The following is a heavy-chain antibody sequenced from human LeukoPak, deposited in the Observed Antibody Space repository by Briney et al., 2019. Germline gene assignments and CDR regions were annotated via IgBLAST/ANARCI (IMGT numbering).Heavy chain of an antibody. V-gene: IGHV3-23*01. J-gene: IGHJ6*02. CDR3: ARAGSSRYYYYGMDV. Sequence: GGSLRLSCAASGFTFSSYAMSWVRQAPGKGLEWVSAISGSGGSTYYADSVKGRFTISRDNSKNTLYLQMNSLRAEDTAVYYCARAGSSRYYYYGMDVWGQGTTVTVSS. CDR1: GFTFSSYA. D-gene: IGHD6-13*01. CDR2: ISGSGGST.